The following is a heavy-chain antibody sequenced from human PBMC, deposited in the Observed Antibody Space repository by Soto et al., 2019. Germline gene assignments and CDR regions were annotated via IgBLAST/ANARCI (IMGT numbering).Heavy chain of an antibody. CDR3: AKDLGDYYGSSAQYGGYYFDY. CDR2: ISGSGGST. V-gene: IGHV3-23*01. Sequence: HPGGSLRLSCAASGFTFSSYAMSWVRQAPGKGLEWVSAISGSGGSTYYADSVKGRFTISRDNSKNTLYLQMNSLRAEDTAVYYCAKDLGDYYGSSAQYGGYYFDYWGQGTLVTVSS. CDR1: GFTFSSYA. D-gene: IGHD3-22*01. J-gene: IGHJ4*02.